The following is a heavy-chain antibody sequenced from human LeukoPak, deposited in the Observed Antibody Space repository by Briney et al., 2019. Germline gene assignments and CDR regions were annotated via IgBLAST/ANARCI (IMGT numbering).Heavy chain of an antibody. V-gene: IGHV3-72*01. CDR1: RFTFSIYA. CDR3: ARWRSGSCSD. J-gene: IGHJ4*02. CDR2: TRNKANNYAT. Sequence: GGSLRLSCVASRFTFSIYAMTWVRQAPGKGLEWVGQTRNKANNYATEYAASVKDRFTISRDDSRNSVYLQMDSLKTEDTAVYYCARWRSGSCSDWGLGTRVTVSS. D-gene: IGHD2-15*01.